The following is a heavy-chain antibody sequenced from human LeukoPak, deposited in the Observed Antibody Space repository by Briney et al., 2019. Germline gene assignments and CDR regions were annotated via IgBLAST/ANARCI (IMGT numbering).Heavy chain of an antibody. Sequence: ASVKVSCKASGYTFTSYGISWVRQAPGQGLEWMGWISAYNGNTNYAQKPQGRVTMTTDTSTSTAYMELRSLRSDDTAVYYCARDSITMVRGAYYGMDVWGKGTTLTVSS. J-gene: IGHJ6*04. CDR3: ARDSITMVRGAYYGMDV. CDR2: ISAYNGNT. V-gene: IGHV1-18*04. CDR1: GYTFTSYG. D-gene: IGHD3-10*01.